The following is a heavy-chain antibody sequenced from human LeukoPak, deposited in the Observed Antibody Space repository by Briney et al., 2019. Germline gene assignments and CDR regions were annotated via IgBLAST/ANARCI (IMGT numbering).Heavy chain of an antibody. CDR2: ISWNSGSI. V-gene: IGHV3-9*01. J-gene: IGHJ6*02. Sequence: PGRSLRLSCAASGFAFDDYAMRWVRHAPGKGLEWVSGISWNSGSIGYADSVKGRFTISRDNAKNSLYLQMNSLRAEDTALYYCAKDPFGGYDFWSGTYYYYGMDVWGQGTTVTVSS. CDR1: GFAFDDYA. CDR3: AKDPFGGYDFWSGTYYYYGMDV. D-gene: IGHD3-3*01.